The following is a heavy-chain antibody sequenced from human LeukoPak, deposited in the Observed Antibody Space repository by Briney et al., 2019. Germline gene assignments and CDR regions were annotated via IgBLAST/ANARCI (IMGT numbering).Heavy chain of an antibody. CDR1: GYTFTGYY. CDR2: INPNNGDT. CDR3: ARPKGPIVVVPAATENWFDP. J-gene: IGHJ5*02. V-gene: IGHV1-2*06. Sequence: ASVKVSCKASGYTFTGYYIHWVRQAPGQGLEWMGRINPNNGDTKYAQKFQGRVTMTRDTSITTAYMELSRLSSDDTAVYYCARPKGPIVVVPAATENWFDPWGQGTLVTVSS. D-gene: IGHD2-2*01.